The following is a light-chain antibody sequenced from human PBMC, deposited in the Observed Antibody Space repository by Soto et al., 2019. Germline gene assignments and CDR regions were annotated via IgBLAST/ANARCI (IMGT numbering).Light chain of an antibody. CDR3: QQYYSIPPT. CDR2: WAS. J-gene: IGKJ1*01. CDR1: QRVLYSSNNKNY. V-gene: IGKV4-1*01. Sequence: DIVMTQSPDSLAVSLGERATINCKSSQRVLYSSNNKNYLAWYQQKPGQPPKLLIYWASTRASGVPDRFSGSGSGTDFTLTISSLQAEDVAIYYCQQYYSIPPTFGQGTKVEIK.